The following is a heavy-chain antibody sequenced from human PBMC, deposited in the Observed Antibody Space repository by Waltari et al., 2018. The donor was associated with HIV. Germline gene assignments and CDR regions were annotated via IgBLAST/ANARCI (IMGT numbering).Heavy chain of an antibody. CDR3: ARFLGTVDV. J-gene: IGHJ6*02. Sequence: VQLVPSGAEVKKHGSSMQVLCRVDGGSSGTDGINWLRQAPGQGPEWLGRMIPMANSRNYAQKFQDRVTITADESTDTAYMELRSLRPDDTAVYYCARFLGTVDVWGQGTTVTVSS. D-gene: IGHD3-16*01. CDR1: GGSSGTDG. CDR2: MIPMANSR. V-gene: IGHV1-69*11.